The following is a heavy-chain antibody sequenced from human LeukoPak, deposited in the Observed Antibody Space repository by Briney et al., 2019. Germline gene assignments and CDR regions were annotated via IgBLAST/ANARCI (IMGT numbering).Heavy chain of an antibody. D-gene: IGHD6-19*01. CDR3: ATWSSGWQFDY. CDR1: GLTFSKSW. J-gene: IGHJ4*02. Sequence: QPGGSLRLSCVTSGLTFSKSWMTWVRQAPGKGLQWVAHMKGDGGDKYYVDSVKGRFTISRDNGKTSVYLEMNSLRAEDTAVYYCATWSSGWQFDYWGQGTPISVSS. CDR2: MKGDGGDK. V-gene: IGHV3-7*05.